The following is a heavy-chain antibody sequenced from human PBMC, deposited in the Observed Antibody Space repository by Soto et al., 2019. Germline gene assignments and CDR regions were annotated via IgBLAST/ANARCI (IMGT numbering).Heavy chain of an antibody. CDR2: FCYTGST. V-gene: IGHV4-59*01. CDR1: GGSISGRC. D-gene: IGHD3-22*01. J-gene: IGHJ5*02. CDR3: AKSHYDSSGYYIIDH. Sequence: SETLSLTCTVSGGSISGRCWSWVRQSPGKGLEWIGYFCYTGSTNYNPSLKSRVTISVDRSKTQCSLKLTSVTAADTAVYYCAKSHYDSSGYYIIDHWGQGTLVTVSS.